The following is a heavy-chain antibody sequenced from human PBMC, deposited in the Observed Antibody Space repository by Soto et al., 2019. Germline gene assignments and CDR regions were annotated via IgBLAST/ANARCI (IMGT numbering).Heavy chain of an antibody. CDR2: IYYSGST. CDR3: ATIAARNITGYYYFMDV. J-gene: IGHJ6*03. V-gene: IGHV4-59*08. D-gene: IGHD6-6*01. Sequence: SQILSLTCTVAGGSIGSYYWSWISQHPGKGLEWVGYIYYSGSTNYNPSLKSRVTISVDTSKNQFSLKLSSVTAADTAVYYCATIAARNITGYYYFMDVWGKGTTVTVSS. CDR1: GGSIGSYY.